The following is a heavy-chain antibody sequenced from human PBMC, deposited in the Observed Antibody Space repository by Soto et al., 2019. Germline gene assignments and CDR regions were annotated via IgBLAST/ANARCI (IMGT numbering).Heavy chain of an antibody. CDR2: IYYSGST. Sequence: PLQTLSLTWTVSDGSSISRSCYCGWKRQPPGKGLEWIGSIYYSGSTYYNPSLKSRVTISVDTSKNQFSLKLSSVTAADTAGSYCAGEGGFYYFPGMEVWGQGTSDTVSS. V-gene: IGHV4-39*01. CDR1: DGSSISRSCY. D-gene: IGHD5-12*01. J-gene: IGHJ6*02. CDR3: AGEGGFYYFPGMEV.